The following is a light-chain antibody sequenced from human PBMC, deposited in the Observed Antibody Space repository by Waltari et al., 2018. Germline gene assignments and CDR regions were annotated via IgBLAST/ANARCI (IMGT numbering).Light chain of an antibody. J-gene: IGLJ1*01. CDR3: QVWHAAIDPGV. Sequence: SFVLTQPPSVSVAPGETARITCGGDNIGSYSVHWYRQKAGPAPVLVIRYDSDRASGIPERFSGSNSGNTATLTIGGVEAGDEAKYYCQVWHAAIDPGVFGAGTEVTV. CDR1: NIGSYS. CDR2: YDS. V-gene: IGLV3-21*04.